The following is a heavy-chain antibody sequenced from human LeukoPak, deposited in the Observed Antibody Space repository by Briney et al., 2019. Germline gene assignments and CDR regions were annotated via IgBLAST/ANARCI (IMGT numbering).Heavy chain of an antibody. Sequence: GGSLRLSCAASGLTFSRYAMSWVRQAPGKGLEWVSGVSTSGGSTYYADSVKGRFTISRDNSKNTLHLQMDSLRAEDTAIYYCAKQAYDSPRTDFDYWGQGTLVTVSS. CDR2: VSTSGGST. D-gene: IGHD3-22*01. V-gene: IGHV3-23*01. CDR3: AKQAYDSPRTDFDY. J-gene: IGHJ4*02. CDR1: GLTFSRYA.